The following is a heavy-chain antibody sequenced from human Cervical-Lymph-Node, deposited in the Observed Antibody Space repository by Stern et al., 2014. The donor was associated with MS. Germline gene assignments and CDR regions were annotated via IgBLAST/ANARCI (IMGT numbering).Heavy chain of an antibody. J-gene: IGHJ4*02. CDR2: ISSSSSTI. CDR1: GFTSNTYS. D-gene: IGHD2-15*01. Sequence: DQLVQSGGGLVQPGGSLRLSCAVSGFTSNTYSLNWVRQAPGKGLEWVSYISSSSSTIHYADSVKGRFTISRDNAKNSLYLQMNSLRAEDTAVYYCARDSGSGMLYYFDFWGQGSLVAVSS. CDR3: ARDSGSGMLYYFDF. V-gene: IGHV3-48*01.